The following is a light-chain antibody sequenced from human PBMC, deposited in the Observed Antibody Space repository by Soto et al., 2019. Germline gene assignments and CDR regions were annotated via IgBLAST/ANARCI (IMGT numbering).Light chain of an antibody. V-gene: IGKV3-15*01. CDR1: QSVSSN. CDR2: GAS. CDR3: QQYKSWPPMA. Sequence: EIVMTQSPATLSVSPGERATLSCRASQSVSSNLAWYQQKPGQAPRLLLYGASNRATGIPARFSGSGSGIEFTLTISGLQSEDFAVYYCQQYKSWPPMACGQGTKVEIK. J-gene: IGKJ1*01.